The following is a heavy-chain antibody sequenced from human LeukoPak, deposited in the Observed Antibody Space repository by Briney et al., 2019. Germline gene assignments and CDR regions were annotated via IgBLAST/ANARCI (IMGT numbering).Heavy chain of an antibody. CDR3: ARARDGHINNWFDP. J-gene: IGHJ5*02. CDR2: IYYSGST. CDR1: GGSINSYY. D-gene: IGHD5-24*01. Sequence: SETLSLTCTVSGGSINSYYWSWIRQPPGKGLEWIGYIYYSGSTNYNPSLKSRVTLSVDTSKNQFSLKMSSVTAADTAVYYCARARDGHINNWFDPWGQGTLVTVSS. V-gene: IGHV4-59*01.